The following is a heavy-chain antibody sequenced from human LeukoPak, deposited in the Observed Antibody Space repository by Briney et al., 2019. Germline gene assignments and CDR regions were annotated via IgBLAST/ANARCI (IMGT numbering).Heavy chain of an antibody. CDR3: ARDGKLNQWLAPFDY. CDR2: ISYDGSNK. D-gene: IGHD6-19*01. CDR1: GFTFSSYA. Sequence: GGSLRLSCAASGFTFSSYAMHWVRQAPGKVLEWVAVISYDGSNKYYADSVKGRFTISRDNSKNTLYLQMNSLRAEDTAVYYCARDGKLNQWLAPFDYWGQGTLVTVSS. J-gene: IGHJ4*02. V-gene: IGHV3-30-3*01.